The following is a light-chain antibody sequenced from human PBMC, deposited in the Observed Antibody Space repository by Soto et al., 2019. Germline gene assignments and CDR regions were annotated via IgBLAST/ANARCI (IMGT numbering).Light chain of an antibody. CDR2: LEGSGSY. CDR1: SGHSSYI. V-gene: IGLV4-60*03. Sequence: QSVLTQSSSASASLGSSVKLTCTLSSGHSSYIIAWHQQQPGKAPRYLMKLEGSGSYNKGSGVPDRFSGSSSGADRYLTISNLQSEDEADYYCETWDSNTHEFGGGTKLTVL. J-gene: IGLJ2*01. CDR3: ETWDSNTHE.